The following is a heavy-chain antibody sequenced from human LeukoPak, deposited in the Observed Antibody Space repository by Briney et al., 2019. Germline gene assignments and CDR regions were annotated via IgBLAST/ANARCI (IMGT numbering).Heavy chain of an antibody. J-gene: IGHJ4*02. CDR1: GFTFSRFA. CDR2: INTDSSDI. Sequence: PGGSLRLSCAASGFTFSRFAMNWVRQAPGKGLEWISYINTDSSDIHYADSVKGRFTISRDNAGNTLFLQLSSLRAEDSAVYYCARDTFQPGLIGSWGQGTLVTVSS. D-gene: IGHD2-2*01. CDR3: ARDTFQPGLIGS. V-gene: IGHV3-21*05.